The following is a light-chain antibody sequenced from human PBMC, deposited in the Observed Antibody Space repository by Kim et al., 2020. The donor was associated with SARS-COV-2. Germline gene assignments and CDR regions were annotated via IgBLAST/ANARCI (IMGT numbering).Light chain of an antibody. V-gene: IGLV3-19*01. J-gene: IGLJ2*01. CDR3: NSRNSNDNVV. CDR1: SLRSYY. Sequence: VALGQTVRIKCQGDSLRSYYATWYQQKPGQAPILVIYGKNNRPSGIPDRFSGSSSGNTASLTITGTQAGDEADYYCNSRNSNDNVVFGGGTKLTVL. CDR2: GKN.